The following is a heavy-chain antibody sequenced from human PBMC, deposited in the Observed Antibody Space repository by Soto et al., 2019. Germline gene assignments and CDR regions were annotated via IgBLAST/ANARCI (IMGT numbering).Heavy chain of an antibody. Sequence: PSETLSLTCAVYGGSFSAYSWSWVRQPPGKGLEWIGDIYHSGSTNYNPSLKSRVTISVDTSKNQFSLKLSSVTAADTAVYYCARDLPFDYWGQGTLVTVSS. V-gene: IGHV4-34*01. J-gene: IGHJ4*02. CDR2: IYHSGST. CDR3: ARDLPFDY. CDR1: GGSFSAYS.